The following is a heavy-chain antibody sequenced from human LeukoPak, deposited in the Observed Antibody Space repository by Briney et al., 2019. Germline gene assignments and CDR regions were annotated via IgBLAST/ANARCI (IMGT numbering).Heavy chain of an antibody. CDR1: GGSTSSYY. CDR2: IYTSGST. J-gene: IGHJ6*03. V-gene: IGHV4-4*09. Sequence: SETLSLTCTVSGGSTSSYYWSWIRQPPGKGLEWIGYIYTSGSTNYNFSLKSRVTISVDTSKNQFSLKLSSVTAADTAVYYCARVHYSYYYMDVWGKGTTVTASS. CDR3: ARVHYSYYYMDV.